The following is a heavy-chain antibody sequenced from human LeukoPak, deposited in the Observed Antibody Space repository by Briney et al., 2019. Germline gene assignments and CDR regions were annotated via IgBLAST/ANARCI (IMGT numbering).Heavy chain of an antibody. D-gene: IGHD2-2*01. V-gene: IGHV3-30*02. CDR2: VRDDGSNK. J-gene: IGHJ4*02. Sequence: GGALRLSCAPSGFTFSSYGMHLVRQAPGEGLEGVAFVRDDGSNKYYADSVEGRFTISRDNSKNTLYLQMNSLRAEDTAAYYCASLWDEGYCSSTSCSPGDYWGQGTLVTVSS. CDR1: GFTFSSYG. CDR3: ASLWDEGYCSSTSCSPGDY.